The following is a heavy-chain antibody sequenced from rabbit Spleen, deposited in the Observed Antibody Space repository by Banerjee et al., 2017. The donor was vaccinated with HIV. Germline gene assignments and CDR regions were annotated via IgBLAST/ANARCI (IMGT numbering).Heavy chain of an antibody. J-gene: IGHJ6*01. V-gene: IGHV1S40*01. D-gene: IGHD1-1*01. CDR2: IDAGSSSFT. CDR1: GVSFSISSY. CDR3: ARDTSSSFSSYGMDL. Sequence: LEESGGDLVKPGSSLTLTCTASGVSFSISSYMCWVRQAPGKGLEWIACIDAGSSSFTYCATWAQGRFTISKISSTTVTLQMTRLTAADTATYFCARDTSSSFSSYGMDLWGPGTLVTVS.